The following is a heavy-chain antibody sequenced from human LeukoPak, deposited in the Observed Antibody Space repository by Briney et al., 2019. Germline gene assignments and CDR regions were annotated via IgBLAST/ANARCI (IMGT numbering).Heavy chain of an antibody. D-gene: IGHD6-13*01. CDR3: ARLAAAGHSDY. CDR1: EFTFGTYA. J-gene: IGHJ4*02. CDR2: ISSNGCDT. V-gene: IGHV3-64D*06. Sequence: GGSLRLSCSASEFTFGTYAMLWVRQAPGKGLEYVSAISSNGCDTYYAASVRGRFSISRVNSNNTLYLQMSSLRPEDTAMYYCARLAAAGHSDYWGQGSLVAVSS.